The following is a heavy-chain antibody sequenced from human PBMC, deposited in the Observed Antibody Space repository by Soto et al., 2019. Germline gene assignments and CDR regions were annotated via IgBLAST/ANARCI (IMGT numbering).Heavy chain of an antibody. D-gene: IGHD2-2*01. V-gene: IGHV1-18*01. CDR3: SRGDRIVVVPAAMVSAFDI. CDR1: GYTFTSYG. CDR2: ISAYNGNT. J-gene: IGHJ3*02. Sequence: ASVKVSCKASGYTFTSYGISWVRQAPGQGLEWMGWISAYNGNTNYAQKLQGRVTMTTDTSTSTVYMELRSLRSDDTAVYYCSRGDRIVVVPAAMVSAFDIWGQGTMVTVSS.